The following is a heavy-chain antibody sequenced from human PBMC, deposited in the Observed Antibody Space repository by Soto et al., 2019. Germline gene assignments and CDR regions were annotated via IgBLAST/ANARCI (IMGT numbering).Heavy chain of an antibody. V-gene: IGHV3-33*01. CDR2: IWYDGSNK. D-gene: IGHD6-6*01. J-gene: IGHJ4*02. CDR1: GFTFSSYA. CDR3: AREGSSSSSGADY. Sequence: QVQLVESGGGVVQPGRSLRLSCEASGFTFSSYAMPWVGKAQAKGLEWVAVIWYDGSNKYYADSVKGRFTISRDNSKNTLYLQMNSLRAEDTAVYYCAREGSSSSSGADYWGQGTLVTVSS.